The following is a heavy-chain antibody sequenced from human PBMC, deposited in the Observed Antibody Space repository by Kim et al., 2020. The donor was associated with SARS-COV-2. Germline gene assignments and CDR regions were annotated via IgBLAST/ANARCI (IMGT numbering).Heavy chain of an antibody. V-gene: IGHV3-9*01. CDR3: AKDIRAVPAAIVGGFDY. J-gene: IGHJ4*02. CDR2: ISWNSGSI. CDR1: GFTFDDYA. D-gene: IGHD2-2*01. Sequence: GGSLRLSCAASGFTFDDYAMHWVRQAPGKGLEWVSGISWNSGSIGYADSVKGRFTISRDNAKNSLYLQMNSLRAEDTALYYCAKDIRAVPAAIVGGFDYWGQGTLVTVSS.